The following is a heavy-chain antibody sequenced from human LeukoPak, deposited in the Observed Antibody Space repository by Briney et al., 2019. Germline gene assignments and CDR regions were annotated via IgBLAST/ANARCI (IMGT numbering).Heavy chain of an antibody. V-gene: IGHV1-18*01. J-gene: IGHJ4*02. D-gene: IGHD6-6*01. CDR3: ARASRGSSRSNVDY. CDR2: ISAYNGNT. CDR1: GYTFTSYG. Sequence: ASVKVSCKASGYTFTSYGISWVRLAPGQGLEWMGWISAYNGNTNYAQKLQGRVTMTTDTSTSTAYMELRSLRSDDTAVYYCARASRGSSRSNVDYWGQGTLVTVSS.